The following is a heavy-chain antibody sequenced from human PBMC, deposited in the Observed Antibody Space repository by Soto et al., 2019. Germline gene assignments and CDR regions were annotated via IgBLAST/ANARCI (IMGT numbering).Heavy chain of an antibody. CDR1: RYTFTSYD. CDR3: ARGLLRYFDWLLETDV. Sequence: GASVTVSCQAARYTFTSYDINWVRQATGQGLEWMGWMNPNSGNTGYAQKFQGRVTMTRNTSISTAYMELSSLRSEDTAVYYCARGLLRYFDWLLETDVWGKGTTVTVSS. D-gene: IGHD3-9*01. CDR2: MNPNSGNT. J-gene: IGHJ6*04. V-gene: IGHV1-8*01.